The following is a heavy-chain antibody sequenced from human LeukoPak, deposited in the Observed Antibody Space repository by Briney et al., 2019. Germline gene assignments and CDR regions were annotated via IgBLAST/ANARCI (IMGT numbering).Heavy chain of an antibody. V-gene: IGHV4-59*01. CDR1: GGSISSYY. D-gene: IGHD3-16*02. CDR3: ARGPFGLRLGELSFTFDY. Sequence: SGTLSLTCTVSGGSISSYYWSWIRQPPGKGLEWIGYIYYSGSTNYNPSLKSRVTISVDTSKNQFSLKLSSVTAADTAVYYCARGPFGLRLGELSFTFDYWGQGTLVTVSS. CDR2: IYYSGST. J-gene: IGHJ4*02.